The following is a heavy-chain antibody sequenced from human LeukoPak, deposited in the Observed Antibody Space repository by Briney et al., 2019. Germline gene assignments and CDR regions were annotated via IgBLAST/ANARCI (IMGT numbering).Heavy chain of an antibody. D-gene: IGHD4-17*01. Sequence: SETLSLTCTVSSGSISTSNYYWGWVRQPPGKALEWIGNIFYSGSTNYNPSLKSRVTISVDTSKNQFSLKLSSVTAADTAVYYCASTFHPRMTTVTYNYYYYMDVWGKGTTVTVSS. CDR2: IFYSGST. V-gene: IGHV4-39*07. CDR3: ASTFHPRMTTVTYNYYYYMDV. CDR1: SGSISTSNYY. J-gene: IGHJ6*03.